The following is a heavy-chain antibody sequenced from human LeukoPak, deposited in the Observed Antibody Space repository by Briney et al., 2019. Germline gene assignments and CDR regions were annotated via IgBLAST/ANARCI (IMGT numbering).Heavy chain of an antibody. CDR2: IYTSGST. J-gene: IGHJ4*02. V-gene: IGHV4-4*07. CDR1: GGSISSYH. Sequence: SETLSLTCTVSGGSISSYHWSWIRQPAGKGLDWIGRIYTSGSTNYNPSFKSRVTMSVDTSKNQFSLKLSSVTAADTAVYYCARVTSRGSYFDYWDQGTLVTVSS. D-gene: IGHD2-2*01. CDR3: ARVTSRGSYFDY.